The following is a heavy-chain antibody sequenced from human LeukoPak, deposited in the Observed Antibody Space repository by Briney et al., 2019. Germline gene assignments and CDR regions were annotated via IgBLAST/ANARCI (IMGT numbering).Heavy chain of an antibody. V-gene: IGHV3-23*01. Sequence: GGSLRLSCAASGFTFSSYGMRWVRQARGKGLEWVSAISGSGGSTYYAYSVEGRFTVSGDNPKQPLYLQMKILRADDTAVYYCAKDARRYGSGSYFDYWGQGTLVTVSS. CDR2: ISGSGGST. J-gene: IGHJ4*02. D-gene: IGHD3-10*01. CDR3: AKDARRYGSGSYFDY. CDR1: GFTFSSYG.